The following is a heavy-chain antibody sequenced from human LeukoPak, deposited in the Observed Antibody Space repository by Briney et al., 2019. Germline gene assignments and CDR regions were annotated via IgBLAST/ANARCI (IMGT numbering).Heavy chain of an antibody. D-gene: IGHD3-22*01. Sequence: ASVKVSCKASGYTFTGYYMHWVRQAPGQGLEWMGWINPNSGGTNYAQKFQGRVTMTRDTSTSTAYMELRSLRSDDTAVYYCARYYYDSSGYYYFDYWGQGTLVTVSS. V-gene: IGHV1-2*02. CDR1: GYTFTGYY. CDR3: ARYYYDSSGYYYFDY. CDR2: INPNSGGT. J-gene: IGHJ4*02.